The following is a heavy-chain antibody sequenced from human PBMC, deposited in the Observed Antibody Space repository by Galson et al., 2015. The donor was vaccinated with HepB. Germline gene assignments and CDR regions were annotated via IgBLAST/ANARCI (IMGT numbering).Heavy chain of an antibody. CDR1: GGTFSSYA. Sequence: SVKVSCKASGGTFSSYAISWVRQAPGQGLEWMGRIIPILGIANYAQKFQGRVTITADKSTSTAYMELSSLRSEDTAVYYCARYGPCSSTSCYRNDDAFDIWGQGTMVTVSS. D-gene: IGHD2-2*01. CDR3: ARYGPCSSTSCYRNDDAFDI. J-gene: IGHJ3*02. CDR2: IIPILGIA. V-gene: IGHV1-69*04.